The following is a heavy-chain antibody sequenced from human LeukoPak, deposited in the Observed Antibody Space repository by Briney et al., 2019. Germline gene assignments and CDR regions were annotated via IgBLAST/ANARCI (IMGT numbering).Heavy chain of an antibody. D-gene: IGHD3-3*01. CDR3: AITYDFWSGYYLGPDY. J-gene: IGHJ4*02. V-gene: IGHV1-2*02. CDR2: INPNSGGT. Sequence: ASVKVSCKASGYTFTGYYMHWVRQAPGQGLEWVGWINPNSGGTNYAQKFQGRVTMTRDTSISTAYMELSRLRSDDTAVYYCAITYDFWSGYYLGPDYWGQGTLVTVSS. CDR1: GYTFTGYY.